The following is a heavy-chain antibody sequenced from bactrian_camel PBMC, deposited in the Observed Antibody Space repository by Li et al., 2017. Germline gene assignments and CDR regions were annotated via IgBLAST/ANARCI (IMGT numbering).Heavy chain of an antibody. CDR2: IYGAGKFT. CDR3: AAQQAGVIANCPPPQRWTERDAYDY. Sequence: HVQLVESGGGSVQAGGSLRLSCRAPGYRYSSYCMGWFRRLPGQEREGVATIYGAGKFTVYADSVKGRFTISQDNGKNTIYLDMNSLKPEDTAVYYCAAQQAGVIANCPPPQRWTERDAYDYWGQGTQVTVS. D-gene: IGHD1*01. J-gene: IGHJ4*01. V-gene: IGHV3S6*01. CDR1: GYRYSSYC.